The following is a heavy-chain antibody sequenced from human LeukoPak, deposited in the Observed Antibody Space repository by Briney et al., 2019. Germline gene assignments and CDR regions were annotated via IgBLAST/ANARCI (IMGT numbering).Heavy chain of an antibody. CDR1: GFTFSSYG. Sequence: LRLSCAASGFTFSSYGMSWIRQPPGKGLEWIGYIYYSGSTNYNPSLKSRVTISVDTSKNQFSLKLSSVTAADTAVYYCARGYDFWTDYWGQGTLVTVSS. CDR3: ARGYDFWTDY. CDR2: IYYSGST. V-gene: IGHV4-59*01. J-gene: IGHJ4*02. D-gene: IGHD3-3*01.